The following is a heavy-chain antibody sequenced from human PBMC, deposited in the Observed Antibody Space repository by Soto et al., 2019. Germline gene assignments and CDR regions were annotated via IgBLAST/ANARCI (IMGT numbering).Heavy chain of an antibody. D-gene: IGHD6-19*01. J-gene: IGHJ2*01. V-gene: IGHV1-69*01. Sequence: QVQLVQSGAEVKKPGSSVKVSCKASGGTFSSYAISWVRQAPGQGLEWMGGIIPIFGTANYAQKFQGRVTITADESMSTAYMELSSLRSEDTAVYYCARDNQKGSSGLREWYFDLWGRGTLVTVSS. CDR1: GGTFSSYA. CDR2: IIPIFGTA. CDR3: ARDNQKGSSGLREWYFDL.